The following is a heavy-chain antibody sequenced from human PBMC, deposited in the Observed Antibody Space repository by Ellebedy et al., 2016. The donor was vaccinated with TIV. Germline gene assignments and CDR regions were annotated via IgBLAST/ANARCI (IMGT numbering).Heavy chain of an antibody. V-gene: IGHV3-7*01. CDR2: IQQRGIEK. D-gene: IGHD3-3*01. CDR3: ARGPATIFGVVKPLDC. Sequence: GESLKISCAASGFTFTAYWMTWVRQAPGKGPEWVANIQQRGIEKNYVDSVKGRCTISRDNAKNSLYLQMNSLRVEDTAVYYCARGPATIFGVVKPLDCWGQGALVTVSS. J-gene: IGHJ4*02. CDR1: GFTFTAYW.